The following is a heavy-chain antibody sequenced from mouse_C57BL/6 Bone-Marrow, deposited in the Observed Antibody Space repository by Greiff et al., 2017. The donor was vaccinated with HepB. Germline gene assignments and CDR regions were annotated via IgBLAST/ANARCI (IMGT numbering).Heavy chain of an antibody. J-gene: IGHJ2*01. CDR1: GYTFTSYW. V-gene: IGHV1-55*01. CDR3: ARGGPYGSSPYYFDY. CDR2: IYPGSGST. D-gene: IGHD1-1*01. Sequence: QVQLQQSGAELVKPGASVKMSCKASGYTFTSYWITWVKQRPGQGLEWIGDIYPGSGSTNYNEKFKSKATLTVDTSSSTAYMQLSSLTSEDSAVYYCARGGPYGSSPYYFDYWGQGTTLTVSS.